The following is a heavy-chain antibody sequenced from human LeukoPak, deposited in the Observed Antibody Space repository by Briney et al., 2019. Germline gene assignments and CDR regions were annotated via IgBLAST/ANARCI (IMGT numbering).Heavy chain of an antibody. D-gene: IGHD3-22*01. CDR3: ARGYYDSSGYYHPRNYYFDY. V-gene: IGHV4-59*01. CDR2: IYYSGST. J-gene: IGHJ4*02. CDR1: GGSISSYY. Sequence: PSETLSLTCTVSGGSISSYYWSWIRQPPGKGLEWIGYIYYSGSTNYNPSLKSRVTISVDTSKNQFSLKLSSVTAADTAVYYCARGYYDSSGYYHPRNYYFDYWGQGTLVTVSS.